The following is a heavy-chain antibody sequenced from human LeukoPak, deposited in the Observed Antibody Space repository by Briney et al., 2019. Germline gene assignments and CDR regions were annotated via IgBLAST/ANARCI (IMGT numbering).Heavy chain of an antibody. CDR1: GGSISSYY. D-gene: IGHD2-15*01. CDR3: ARGRGGNFDY. CDR2: VYYSGST. J-gene: IGHJ4*02. Sequence: SETLSLTCTVSGGSISSYYWSWIRQPPGKGLEWIGYVYYSGSTNYNPSLKSRVTISVGTSKNQFSLKLSSVTAADTAVYYCARGRGGNFDYWGQGTLVTVSS. V-gene: IGHV4-59*01.